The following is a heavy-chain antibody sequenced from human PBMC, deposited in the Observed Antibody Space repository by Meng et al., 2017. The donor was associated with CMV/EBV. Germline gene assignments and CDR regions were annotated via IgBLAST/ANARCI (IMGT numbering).Heavy chain of an antibody. CDR2: ITPNSSYI. D-gene: IGHD2-2*01. CDR3: ARIGLYPGRMYQLNAFDI. Sequence: GESLKISCAASEFTFSSYTMSWVRQAPGKGLEWVSSITPNSSYILYADSMKGRVTISRVNAKDSLYLQMNSLRAEDTAVYYCARIGLYPGRMYQLNAFDIWGQGTMVTVSS. V-gene: IGHV3-21*06. CDR1: EFTFSSYT. J-gene: IGHJ3*02.